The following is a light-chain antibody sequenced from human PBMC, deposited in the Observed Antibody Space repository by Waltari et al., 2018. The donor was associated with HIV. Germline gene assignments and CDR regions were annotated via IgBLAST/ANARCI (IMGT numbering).Light chain of an antibody. CDR1: TSNIGNNY. V-gene: IGLV1-47*01. J-gene: IGLJ3*02. Sequence: QSVLTQPPSASGAPGQRVTISCSGSTSNIGNNYVHCYHQLPGTAPNLLFYRHDHRQAAVPDRYSGSKTATSTSVAISGLRSEDEADYYCGAWDDALSGLFDGGTKLTVL. CDR3: GAWDDALSGL. CDR2: RHD.